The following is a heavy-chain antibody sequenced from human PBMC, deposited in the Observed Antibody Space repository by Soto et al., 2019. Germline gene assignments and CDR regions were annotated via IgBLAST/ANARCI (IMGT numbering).Heavy chain of an antibody. CDR2: TGLSGRTT. Sequence: EVQLLESGGGLVQPGGSLRLSGVASGLPFSASAMTWVRQAPGKGLEWVSTTGLSGRTTYYGDSVKGRFTVSRDNSKNTLDLQMSSLRAEDTAVYYCATVHNTSRSFNFWGRGTLVTVSS. V-gene: IGHV3-23*01. CDR3: ATVHNTSRSFNF. D-gene: IGHD1-20*01. CDR1: GLPFSASA. J-gene: IGHJ4*02.